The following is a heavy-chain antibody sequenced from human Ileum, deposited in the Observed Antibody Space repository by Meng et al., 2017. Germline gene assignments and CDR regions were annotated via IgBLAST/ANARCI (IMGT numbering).Heavy chain of an antibody. V-gene: IGHV1-46*01. CDR1: EDTLCTNY. J-gene: IGHJ5*02. Sequence: QMQLGKFACGGKRRGDSVNVAWNPSEDTLCTNYIHWVRQAPGQGLKWMGIINPNGGGTGYVQKFQGRVTITSDTSTSTVYMELSSLRSEDTAVYYCARDISLDDDTWLLDPWGQGTLVTVSS. D-gene: IGHD3-9*01. CDR3: ARDISLDDDTWLLDP. CDR2: INPNGGGT.